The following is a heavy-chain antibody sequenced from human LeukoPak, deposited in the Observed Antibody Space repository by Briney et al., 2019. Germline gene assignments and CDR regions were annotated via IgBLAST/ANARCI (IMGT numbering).Heavy chain of an antibody. V-gene: IGHV1-69*04. D-gene: IGHD1-26*01. Sequence: GASVKVSCKASGGTFSSYAISWVRQAPGQGLEWMGRIIPILGIANYAQKFQGRVTITADKSTSTAYMELSSLRSEDTAVYYCADLRWGATMIDYWGQGTLVTVSS. CDR2: IIPILGIA. CDR3: ADLRWGATMIDY. CDR1: GGTFSSYA. J-gene: IGHJ4*02.